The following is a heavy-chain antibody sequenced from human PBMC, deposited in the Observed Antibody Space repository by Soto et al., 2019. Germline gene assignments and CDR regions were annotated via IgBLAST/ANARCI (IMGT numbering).Heavy chain of an antibody. V-gene: IGHV3-23*01. CDR2: ISGSGDRT. CDR1: GFTFSSYV. Sequence: PGGSLRLYCAASGFTFSSYVMNWVRQAPGKGLEWVSTISGSGDRTFYADSAKGRFTVSRDNSKNTLYLQIHSLRVEDTALYYCTKGSYDFWRGYYTRPAWAFRNWGQGTLVTVSS. D-gene: IGHD3-3*01. J-gene: IGHJ4*02. CDR3: TKGSYDFWRGYYTRPAWAFRN.